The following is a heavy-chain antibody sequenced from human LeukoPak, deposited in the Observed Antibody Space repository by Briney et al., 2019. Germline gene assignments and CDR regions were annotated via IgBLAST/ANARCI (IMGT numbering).Heavy chain of an antibody. V-gene: IGHV3-7*01. CDR3: TRDRSRAEDD. Sequence: SGGSLRLSCAASGFTFSGHWMSWVRQAPGKGLEWVANINQGGSDKYYVDSVKGRFTISRDNANNLLYLHMNSLRGEDTAVYYCTRDRSRAEDDWGQGTLVTVSS. J-gene: IGHJ4*02. D-gene: IGHD1-14*01. CDR1: GFTFSGHW. CDR2: INQGGSDK.